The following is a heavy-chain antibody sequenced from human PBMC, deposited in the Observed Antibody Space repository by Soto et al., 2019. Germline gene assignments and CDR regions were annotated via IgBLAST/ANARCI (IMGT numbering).Heavy chain of an antibody. J-gene: IGHJ6*02. V-gene: IGHV1-69*06. CDR3: ASHYGSGSYHKHYYYYRMDV. CDR2: IIPIFGTA. CDR1: GGTFSSYA. D-gene: IGHD3-10*01. Sequence: GASVKVSCKASGGTFSSYAISWVRQAPGQGLEWMGGIIPIFGTANYAQKFQGRVTITADKSTSTAYMELRSPRSEDTAVYYCASHYGSGSYHKHYYYYRMDVWGQGTKVTVYS.